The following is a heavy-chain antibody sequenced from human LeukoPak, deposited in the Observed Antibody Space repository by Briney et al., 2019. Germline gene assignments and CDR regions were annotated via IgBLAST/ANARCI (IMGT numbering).Heavy chain of an antibody. CDR3: ARDLRGYSYYYGMDV. CDR1: GYTFTSYY. J-gene: IGHJ6*02. D-gene: IGHD5-12*01. Sequence: ASVEVSCKASGYTFTSYYMHWVRQAPGQGLEWMGIINPSGGSTSYAQKFQGRVTMTRDTSTSTVYMELSGLRSEDTAVYYCARDLRGYSYYYGMDVWGQGTTVTVSS. V-gene: IGHV1-46*01. CDR2: INPSGGST.